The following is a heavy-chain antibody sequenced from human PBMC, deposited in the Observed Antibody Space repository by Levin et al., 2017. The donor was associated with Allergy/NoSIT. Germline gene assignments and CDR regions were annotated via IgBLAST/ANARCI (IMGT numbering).Heavy chain of an antibody. D-gene: IGHD5-18*01. CDR2: ISSSGSTI. V-gene: IGHV3-48*03. Sequence: GGSLRLSCAASGFTFSSYEMNWVRQVPGKGLEWISYISSSGSTIVYADPVKGRFTVSRDNAENSLFLQMNSLRSDDTAVYYCARDNKDESDGRPDYYYYGMDVWGQGTTVIVS. CDR1: GFTFSSYE. J-gene: IGHJ6*02. CDR3: ARDNKDESDGRPDYYYYGMDV.